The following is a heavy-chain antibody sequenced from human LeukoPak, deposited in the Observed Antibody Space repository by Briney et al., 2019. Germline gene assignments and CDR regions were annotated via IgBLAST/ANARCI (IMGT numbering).Heavy chain of an antibody. CDR3: ATQVSVVAPLGY. Sequence: PSETLSLTCTVSGGSISSSSYYWGWIRQPPGKGLEWIGSIYYSGSTYYNPSLKSRVTISVDTSKNQFSLKLSSVTAADTAVYYCATQVSVVAPLGYWGQGTLVTVSS. CDR2: IYYSGST. CDR1: GGSISSSSYY. V-gene: IGHV4-39*01. D-gene: IGHD3-22*01. J-gene: IGHJ4*02.